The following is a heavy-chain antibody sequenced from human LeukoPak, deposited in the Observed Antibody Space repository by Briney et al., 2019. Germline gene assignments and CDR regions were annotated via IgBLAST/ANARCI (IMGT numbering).Heavy chain of an antibody. CDR1: GYTFTGCF. V-gene: IGHV1-2*02. CDR3: ARSAYNYGYVYCDH. Sequence: GASVTVSCKASGYTFTGCFIHYVRQAPGQGLEWMGWIDPNSDNIRYSETFKDRVTMTRDTSTNTAHMELSWLRSDDTAVYYCARSAYNYGYVYCDHWGQGTLVSVSS. CDR2: IDPNSDNI. J-gene: IGHJ4*02. D-gene: IGHD5-18*01.